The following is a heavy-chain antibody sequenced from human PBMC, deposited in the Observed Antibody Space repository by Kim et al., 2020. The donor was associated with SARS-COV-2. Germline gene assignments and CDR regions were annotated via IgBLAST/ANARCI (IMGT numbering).Heavy chain of an antibody. CDR3: ARLAYYDFWSGTNNWFDP. D-gene: IGHD3-3*01. CDR2: IYPGDSDT. Sequence: GESLKISCKGSGYSFTSYWIGWVRQMPGKGLEWMGIIYPGDSDTRYSPSFQGQVTISADKSISTAYLQWSSLKASDTAMYYCARLAYYDFWSGTNNWFDPWGQGTLVTVSS. CDR1: GYSFTSYW. V-gene: IGHV5-51*01. J-gene: IGHJ5*02.